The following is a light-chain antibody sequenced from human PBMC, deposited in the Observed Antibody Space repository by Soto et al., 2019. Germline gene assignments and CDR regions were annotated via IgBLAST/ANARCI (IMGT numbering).Light chain of an antibody. CDR1: QGISSY. Sequence: AIRMTQSPSSFSASTGDRVTITCRASQGISSYLAWYQQKPGKAPKLLIYAASTLQSVVPSRFSGGGSGTDFTLTNRCLQSEDFATSYCQQYSSYPPTFGQGTRLEIK. CDR2: AAS. J-gene: IGKJ5*01. CDR3: QQYSSYPPT. V-gene: IGKV1-8*01.